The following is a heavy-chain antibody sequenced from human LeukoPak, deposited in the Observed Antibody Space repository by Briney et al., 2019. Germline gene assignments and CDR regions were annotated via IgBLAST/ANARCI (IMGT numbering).Heavy chain of an antibody. CDR1: GYTFTSYY. CDR3: ARGQWSYYDILTPYFDY. V-gene: IGHV1-46*01. J-gene: IGHJ4*02. Sequence: ASVKVSCKASGYTFTSYYMHWVRQAPGQGLEWMGIINPSGGSTSYAQKFQGRVTITRNTSISTAYMELSSLRSEDTAVYYCARGQWSYYDILTPYFDYWGQGTLVTVSS. CDR2: INPSGGST. D-gene: IGHD3-9*01.